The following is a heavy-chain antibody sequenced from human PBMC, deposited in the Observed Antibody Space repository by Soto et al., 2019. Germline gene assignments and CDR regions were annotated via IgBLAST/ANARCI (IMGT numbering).Heavy chain of an antibody. D-gene: IGHD6-19*01. V-gene: IGHV3-53*01. CDR2: IYSGGST. Sequence: GGSLRLSCAASGFTVSSNYMSWVRQAPGKGLEWVSVIYSGGSTYYADSVKGRFTISRDNSKNTLYLQMNSLRAEDTAVYYCARDLRLVAGTFTWGQGTLVTVSS. CDR3: ARDLRLVAGTFT. CDR1: GFTVSSNY. J-gene: IGHJ5*02.